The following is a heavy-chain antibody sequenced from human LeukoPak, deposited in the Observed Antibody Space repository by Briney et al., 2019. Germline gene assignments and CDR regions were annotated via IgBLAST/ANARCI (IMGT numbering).Heavy chain of an antibody. D-gene: IGHD3-10*01. Sequence: SETLSLTCAVYGGSFSGYYWSWIRQPPGKGLEWIGEINHSGSTNYNPSLKSRVTISVDTSKNQFSLKLSSVTAADTAVYYCARVLLWFGEFEFHGMDVWGQGTTVTVSS. CDR1: GGSFSGYY. V-gene: IGHV4-34*01. J-gene: IGHJ6*02. CDR2: INHSGST. CDR3: ARVLLWFGEFEFHGMDV.